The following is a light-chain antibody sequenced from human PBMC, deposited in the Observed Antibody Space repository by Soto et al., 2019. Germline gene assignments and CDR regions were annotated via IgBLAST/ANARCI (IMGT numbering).Light chain of an antibody. V-gene: IGLV6-57*02. J-gene: IGLJ2*01. CDR3: QSYDSSNHVV. CDR2: EDN. Sequence: NFMLTQPHSVSASPGKTVTISCTGSSGSIASNYVQWYQQRPGSAPTTVIYEDNQRPSGVPDRFSGSIDSSSNSASLTISGLKTKDEADYYCQSYDSSNHVVFGGGTQLTVL. CDR1: SGSIASNY.